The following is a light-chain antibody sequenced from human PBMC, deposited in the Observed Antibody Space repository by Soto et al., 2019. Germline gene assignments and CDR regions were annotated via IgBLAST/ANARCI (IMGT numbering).Light chain of an antibody. CDR3: SSYAGRNNVV. CDR1: SSDVGGYNY. Sequence: QSVLTQPPSASGSPGQSVTISCTGTSSDVGGYNYVSWYQQHPGKAPKLMIYEVSKWPSGVPDRFSGSTSGNTASRTVSGLQAEDEADYYCSSYAGRNNVVFGGGTKLTVL. V-gene: IGLV2-8*01. CDR2: EVS. J-gene: IGLJ2*01.